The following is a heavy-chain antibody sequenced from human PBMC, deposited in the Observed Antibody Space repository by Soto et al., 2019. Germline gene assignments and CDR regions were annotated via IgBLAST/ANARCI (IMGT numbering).Heavy chain of an antibody. CDR2: FDPENDET. V-gene: IGHV1-24*01. CDR1: GYTLSELA. J-gene: IGHJ5*02. D-gene: IGHD2-2*01. Sequence: ASVKVSCKVSGYTLSELAIHLVRQTPGEGLEWIGGFDPENDETSYAQNFQGRVTLTEDTSTDTAYLELSGLRSEDTAIYYCTIAAYCSGATCYSGYNWFHPWGQGSLVTVSS. CDR3: TIAAYCSGATCYSGYNWFHP.